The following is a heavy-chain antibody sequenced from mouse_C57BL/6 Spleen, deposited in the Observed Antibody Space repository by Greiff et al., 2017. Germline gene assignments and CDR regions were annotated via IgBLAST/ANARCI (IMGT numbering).Heavy chain of an antibody. D-gene: IGHD1-1*01. CDR3: TTSITTVVATRGAMDY. V-gene: IGHV14-4*01. CDR2: IDPENGDT. Sequence: VQLQQSGAELVRPGASVKLSCTASGFNIKDDYMHWVKQRPEQGLEWIGWIDPENGDTEYASKFQGKATITADTSSNTAYLQLSNLTSEDTADYYCTTSITTVVATRGAMDYWGQGTSVTVSS. CDR1: GFNIKDDY. J-gene: IGHJ4*01.